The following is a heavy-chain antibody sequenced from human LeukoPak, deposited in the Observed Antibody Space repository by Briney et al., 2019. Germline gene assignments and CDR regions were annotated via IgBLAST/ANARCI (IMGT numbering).Heavy chain of an antibody. Sequence: GGSLRLSCAASGFTFSSYAMSWVRQAPGKGMEWVSVIYPGGTTHYADSVKGRFSISRHNSKNTLYLQMNSLRTEDTAVYYCASGYSSAWYPHVDYWGQGTLVTVSS. D-gene: IGHD6-19*01. V-gene: IGHV3-53*04. CDR3: ASGYSSAWYPHVDY. CDR2: IYPGGTT. J-gene: IGHJ4*02. CDR1: GFTFSSYA.